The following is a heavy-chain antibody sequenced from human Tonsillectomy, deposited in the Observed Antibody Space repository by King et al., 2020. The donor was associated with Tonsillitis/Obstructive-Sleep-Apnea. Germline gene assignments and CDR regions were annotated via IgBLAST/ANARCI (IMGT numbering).Heavy chain of an antibody. CDR3: ARDNNSITIFGVVIYSNWFDP. Sequence: QLVQSGAEVKKPGASVKVSCKASGYTFTSYAMHWVRQAPGQRLEWMGWINAGNGNTKYSQKFQGRVTITRDTSASTAYMELSSLRSEDTAVYYCARDNNSITIFGVVIYSNWFDPWGQGTLVTVSS. D-gene: IGHD3-3*01. J-gene: IGHJ5*02. V-gene: IGHV1-3*01. CDR2: INAGNGNT. CDR1: GYTFTSYA.